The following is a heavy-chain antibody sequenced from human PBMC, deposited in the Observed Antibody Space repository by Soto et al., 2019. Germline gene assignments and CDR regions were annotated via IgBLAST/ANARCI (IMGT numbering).Heavy chain of an antibody. V-gene: IGHV3-13*01. CDR3: ARDSVASYSSSPDDAFDI. D-gene: IGHD6-6*01. J-gene: IGHJ3*02. CDR2: IGTAGDT. CDR1: GFTFSSYD. Sequence: EVQLVESGGGLVQPGGSLRLSCAASGFTFSSYDMHWVRQATGKGLEWVSAIGTAGDTYYPGSVKGRFTISRENAKNSLYLQMNSLRAEDTAVYYCARDSVASYSSSPDDAFDIWGQGTMVTVSS.